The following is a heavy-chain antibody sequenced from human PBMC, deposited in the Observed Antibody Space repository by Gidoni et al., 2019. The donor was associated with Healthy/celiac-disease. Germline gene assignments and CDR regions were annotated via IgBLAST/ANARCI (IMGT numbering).Heavy chain of an antibody. V-gene: IGHV1-8*01. CDR2: MNPNSGNT. J-gene: IGHJ4*02. Sequence: QVQLVQSGSAVKKPWASVTVSCKASDYTFTSYDINWVRQATGQGLEWMGWMNPNSGNTGYAQKFQGRVTMTRNTSISTAYRELSSLRSEDTAVYYCARGEQFYYGSGSSYDDWGQGTLVTVSS. CDR1: DYTFTSYD. CDR3: ARGEQFYYGSGSSYDD. D-gene: IGHD3-10*01.